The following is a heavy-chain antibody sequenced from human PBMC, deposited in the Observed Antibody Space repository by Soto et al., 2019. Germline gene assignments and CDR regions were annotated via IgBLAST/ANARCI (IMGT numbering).Heavy chain of an antibody. CDR2: IYYSGST. J-gene: IGHJ4*02. D-gene: IGHD5-18*01. Sequence: SETLSLTSPVSGGSITRYYCSLSRHPPGKGLEWIGYIYYSGSTNYNPSLKSRVTISVDTSKNQFALKLSSVTAADTAVYYCARMGVDTAMVTRFDYWGQGTLVTVSS. V-gene: IGHV4-59*01. CDR1: GGSITRYY. CDR3: ARMGVDTAMVTRFDY.